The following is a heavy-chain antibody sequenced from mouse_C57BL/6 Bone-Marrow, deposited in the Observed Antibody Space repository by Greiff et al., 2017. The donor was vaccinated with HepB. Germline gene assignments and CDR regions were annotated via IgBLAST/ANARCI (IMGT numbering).Heavy chain of an antibody. V-gene: IGHV1-5*01. CDR2: IYPGNSDT. CDR1: GYTFTSYW. Sequence: EVQLQQSGPVLVRPGASVKMSCKTSGYTFTSYWMHWVKQRPGKGLEWIGGIYPGNSDTSYNRKFKGKANLTADTSASTSYMELSSLTNDDSAVYCASSSYSAYWGQGTLVTVSA. CDR3: SSSYSAY. D-gene: IGHD1-1*01. J-gene: IGHJ3*01.